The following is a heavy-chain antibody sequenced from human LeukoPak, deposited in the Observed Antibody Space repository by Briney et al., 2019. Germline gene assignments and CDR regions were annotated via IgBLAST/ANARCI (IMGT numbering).Heavy chain of an antibody. Sequence: GGSLRLSCAASGFTFSSYSMNWVRQAPGKGLEWVSYISSSSSTIYYADSVKGRFTISRDNAKNSLNLQMNSLRAEDTAVYYCARGSSSWFGGPYFDYWGQGTLVTVSS. V-gene: IGHV3-48*01. J-gene: IGHJ4*02. D-gene: IGHD6-13*01. CDR2: ISSSSSTI. CDR1: GFTFSSYS. CDR3: ARGSSSWFGGPYFDY.